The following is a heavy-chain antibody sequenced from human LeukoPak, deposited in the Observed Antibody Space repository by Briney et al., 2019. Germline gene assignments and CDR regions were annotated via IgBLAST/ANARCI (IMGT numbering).Heavy chain of an antibody. CDR1: GFTFRDYG. CDR2: TRSRIYGGAP. J-gene: IGHJ4*02. V-gene: IGHV3-49*04. CDR3: ARGQTVPGAKYYFDF. Sequence: GRSLRLSCLPSGFTFRDYGLGWVRQAPGMGLEWVSFTRSRIYGGAPEYAASVRGRFSVSRDDSESIAYLQMNNLKSEDTAVYYCARGQTVPGAKYYFDFWSPGTLVTVSS. D-gene: IGHD2/OR15-2a*01.